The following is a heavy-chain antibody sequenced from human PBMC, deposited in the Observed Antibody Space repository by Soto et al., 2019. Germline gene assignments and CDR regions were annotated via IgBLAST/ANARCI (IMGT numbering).Heavy chain of an antibody. CDR1: GFTFSSYA. D-gene: IGHD2-8*01. V-gene: IGHV3-23*01. CDR3: AKERDNGADRYYFDD. Sequence: GESLRLSCAASGFTFSSYAMTWVRQAPGKGLEWVSAISGSGDSTYYADSVKRRFTISRDQSKNTLYLQMHSLRAEDTAVYFCAKERDNGADRYYFDDWGEGTLVTVSS. J-gene: IGHJ4*02. CDR2: ISGSGDST.